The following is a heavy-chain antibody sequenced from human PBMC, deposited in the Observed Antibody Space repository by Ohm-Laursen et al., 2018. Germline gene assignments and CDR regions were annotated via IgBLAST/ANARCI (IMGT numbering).Heavy chain of an antibody. Sequence: SLRLSCSASGFTVSSNYMSWVRQAPGKGLEWVSVIYSGGSTYYADSVKGRFTISRDNPKSMVFLQMSSLRAEDTAVYYCAKHRSVTWMHKRFDNWGQGTLVAVSS. D-gene: IGHD3-16*01. V-gene: IGHV3-53*01. J-gene: IGHJ4*02. CDR3: AKHRSVTWMHKRFDN. CDR2: IYSGGST. CDR1: GFTVSSNY.